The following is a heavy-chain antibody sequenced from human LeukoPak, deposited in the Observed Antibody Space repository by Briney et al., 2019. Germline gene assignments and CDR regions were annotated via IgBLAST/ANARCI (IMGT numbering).Heavy chain of an antibody. Sequence: GGSLRLSCTASGFTFGDYTMSWFRQAPGKGLEWVGFIRSKGYGGTTEDAASVKGRFTISRDDSKSIAYLQMNSLKTEDTAVYYCIRGGANTPFDYWGQGTLVTVSS. V-gene: IGHV3-49*03. D-gene: IGHD2-15*01. CDR3: IRGGANTPFDY. CDR2: IRSKGYGGTT. J-gene: IGHJ4*02. CDR1: GFTFGDYT.